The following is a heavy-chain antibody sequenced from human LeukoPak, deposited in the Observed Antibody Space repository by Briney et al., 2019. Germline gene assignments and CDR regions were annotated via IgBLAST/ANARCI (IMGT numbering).Heavy chain of an antibody. D-gene: IGHD1-7*01. CDR1: GYTFTSYY. CDR3: ARGTALTGTTKYYYYMDV. J-gene: IGHJ6*03. Sequence: ASVKVSCKASGYTFTSYYMHWVRQAPGQGLEWMGWINPNSGGTNYAQKFQGRVTMTRDTSISTAYMELSRLRSDDTAVYYCARGTALTGTTKYYYYMDVWGKGTTVTVPS. CDR2: INPNSGGT. V-gene: IGHV1-2*02.